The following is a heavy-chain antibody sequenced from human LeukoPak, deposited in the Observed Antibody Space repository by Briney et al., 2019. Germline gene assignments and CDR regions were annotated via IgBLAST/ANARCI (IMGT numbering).Heavy chain of an antibody. D-gene: IGHD6-13*01. CDR2: INPDGGNT. CDR3: ARVVIRGSSWRAAYNWFDP. Sequence: GASVKVSCKASGYTFTNSYIHWVRQAPGQVLEWMGLINPDGGNTNYAQNFQGRVTLTRDTSTSTVYMELSSLRSEDTAVYYCARVVIRGSSWRAAYNWFDPWGQGTLVTVSS. V-gene: IGHV1-46*01. J-gene: IGHJ5*02. CDR1: GYTFTNSY.